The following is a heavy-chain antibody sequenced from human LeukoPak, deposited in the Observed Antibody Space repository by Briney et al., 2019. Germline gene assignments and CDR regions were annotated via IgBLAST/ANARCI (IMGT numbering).Heavy chain of an antibody. D-gene: IGHD3-22*01. V-gene: IGHV3-33*06. J-gene: IGHJ3*02. CDR3: AKEGAPYYYDSSGYFDAFDI. CDR1: GFTFSSYG. Sequence: PGRSLRLSCAASGFTFSSYGMHWVRQAPGKGLEWVAVIWYDGSNKYYADSVKSRFTISRDNSKNTLYLQMNSLRAEDTAVYYCAKEGAPYYYDSSGYFDAFDIWGQGTMVTVSS. CDR2: IWYDGSNK.